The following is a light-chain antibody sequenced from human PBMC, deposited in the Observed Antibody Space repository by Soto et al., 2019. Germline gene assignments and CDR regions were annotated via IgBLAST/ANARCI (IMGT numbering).Light chain of an antibody. CDR1: QSISRS. J-gene: IGKJ2*01. CDR3: HQYYAIPHT. Sequence: EIVLTQSPAILSVSPGERATLSCRASQSISRSLAWYQQKPGQAPRLLISDASTRATGIPARFSGSGSGTEFTLTISSLQSEDVAVYFCHQYYAIPHTFGQGTKLEIK. CDR2: DAS. V-gene: IGKV3-15*01.